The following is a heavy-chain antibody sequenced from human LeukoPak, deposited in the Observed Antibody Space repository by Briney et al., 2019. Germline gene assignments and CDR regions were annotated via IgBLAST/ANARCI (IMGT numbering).Heavy chain of an antibody. CDR3: ARGKTSQNIVTRKTYNWFDP. J-gene: IGHJ5*02. Sequence: GGSLRLSCAASGFTFSRYGMSWVRQAPGKGLEWVSSISSSSDYIYYADSVKGRFTISRDNAKNSLYLQMKSLRAEDTAVYYCARGKTSQNIVTRKTYNWFDPWGQGTLVTVSS. CDR1: GFTFSRYG. CDR2: ISSSSDYI. V-gene: IGHV3-21*01. D-gene: IGHD2/OR15-2a*01.